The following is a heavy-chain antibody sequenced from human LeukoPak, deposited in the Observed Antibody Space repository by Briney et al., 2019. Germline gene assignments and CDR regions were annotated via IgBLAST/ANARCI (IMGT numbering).Heavy chain of an antibody. Sequence: SETLSLTCTVSAGSISSGDYYWSWIRQPPGKGLEWIGYIYYSGSTYYNPSRKSRVTISVDTSKNQFSLKLSSVTAADTAVYYCAREHDCWSGLGMDVWGKETTVTVSS. CDR3: AREHDCWSGLGMDV. J-gene: IGHJ6*04. V-gene: IGHV4-30-4*08. CDR2: IYYSGST. CDR1: AGSISSGDYY. D-gene: IGHD3-3*01.